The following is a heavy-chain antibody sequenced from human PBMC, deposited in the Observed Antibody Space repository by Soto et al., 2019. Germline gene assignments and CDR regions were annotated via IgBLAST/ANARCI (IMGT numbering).Heavy chain of an antibody. CDR1: GLSLSTVGVG. D-gene: IGHD6-6*01. J-gene: IGHJ3*02. Sequence: QITLKESGPTLVKPTQTLTLTCTFSGLSLSTVGVGVGWIRQPPGKALEWLAVIYWDDDKRYNPSLKSRLTITKDTSKNQVVLTMTNMDPVDTATYYCSQSILARPVLGAFDIWGQGTMVTVSS. CDR2: IYWDDDK. V-gene: IGHV2-5*02. CDR3: SQSILARPVLGAFDI.